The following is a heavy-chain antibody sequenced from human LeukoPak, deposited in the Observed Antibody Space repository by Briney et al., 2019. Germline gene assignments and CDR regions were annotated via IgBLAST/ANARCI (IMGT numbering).Heavy chain of an antibody. CDR2: IYHSGST. D-gene: IGHD6-19*01. CDR3: ARYDVGWYYFDY. V-gene: IGHV4-4*02. J-gene: IGHJ4*02. Sequence: SETLSLTSVVSGGSISSSNWWSWVRQPPEKGLEWIGEIYHSGSTNYNPSLKSRVTISVDKSKNQFSLKLSSVTAADTAVYYCARYDVGWYYFDYWGQGTLVTVSS. CDR1: GGSISSSNW.